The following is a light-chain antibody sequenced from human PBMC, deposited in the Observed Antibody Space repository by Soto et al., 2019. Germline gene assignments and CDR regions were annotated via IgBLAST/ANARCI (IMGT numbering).Light chain of an antibody. CDR1: RSVSSSY. Sequence: EIVLTQSPGTLSLSPGERATLSCRASRSVSSSYLAWYQQKPGRAPRLLIYDTSTRATGVPTRFSGSRSGAEFTLTINSLQSEDFAVYYCQQYDNWPGFGPGTKVDIK. J-gene: IGKJ3*01. V-gene: IGKV3-15*01. CDR2: DTS. CDR3: QQYDNWPG.